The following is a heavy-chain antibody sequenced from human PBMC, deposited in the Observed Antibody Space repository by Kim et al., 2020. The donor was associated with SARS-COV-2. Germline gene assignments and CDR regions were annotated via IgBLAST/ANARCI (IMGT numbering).Heavy chain of an antibody. CDR1: GFTFSSYA. CDR3: AKAIRWSGSSWYYFDY. CDR2: ISGSGGST. J-gene: IGHJ4*02. Sequence: GGSLRLSCAASGFTFSSYAMSWVRQAPGKGLEWVSAISGSGGSTYYADSVKGRFTISRDNSKNTLYLQMNSLRAEDTAVYYCAKAIRWSGSSWYYFDYWGQGTLVTVSS. V-gene: IGHV3-23*01. D-gene: IGHD6-13*01.